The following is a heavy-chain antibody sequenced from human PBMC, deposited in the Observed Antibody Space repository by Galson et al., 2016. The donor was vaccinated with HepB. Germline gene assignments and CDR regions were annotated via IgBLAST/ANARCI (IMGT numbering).Heavy chain of an antibody. V-gene: IGHV3-30-3*01. J-gene: IGHJ4*02. CDR1: GFAFSRSA. CDR3: VTSGDRPAATTVY. CDR2: ISYDGTIE. Sequence: SLRLSCAASGFAFSRSAMHWVRQAPGKGLEWVAVISYDGTIEYYADFAKGRFTISRDNSKNTLFVQMNSLRVEDTAVYYCVTSGDRPAATTVYWGQGTLVTVSS. D-gene: IGHD2-2*01.